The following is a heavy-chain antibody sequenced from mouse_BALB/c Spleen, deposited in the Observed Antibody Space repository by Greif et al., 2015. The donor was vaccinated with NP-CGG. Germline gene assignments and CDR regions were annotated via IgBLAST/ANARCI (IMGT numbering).Heavy chain of an antibody. D-gene: IGHD2-4*01. CDR2: INPYNGAT. J-gene: IGHJ4*01. CDR3: ARHDYVYYYAMDY. V-gene: IGHV1-31*01. Sequence: VQLQQSGPELVKPGASVKISCKASGYSFTGYYMHWVKQSHVKSLEWIGRINPYNGATSYNQNFKDKASLTVDKSSSTAYMELHSLTSEDPAVYYCARHDYVYYYAMDYWGQGTSVTVSS. CDR1: GYSFTGYY.